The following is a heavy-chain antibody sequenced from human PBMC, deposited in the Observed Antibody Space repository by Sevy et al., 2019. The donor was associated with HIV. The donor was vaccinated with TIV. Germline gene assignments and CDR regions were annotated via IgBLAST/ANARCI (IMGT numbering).Heavy chain of an antibody. CDR3: ARLDGGRGVINTPPG. V-gene: IGHV4-39*01. Sequence: SETLSLTCTVSGGSISSSSYYWGWIRQPTGKGLEWIGSIYYSGSTYYNPSLKSRVTISVDTSKNQFSLKLSSVTAADTAVYYCARLDGGRGVINTPPGWGQGTLVTVSS. J-gene: IGHJ4*02. CDR1: GGSISSSSYY. CDR2: IYYSGST. D-gene: IGHD3-10*01.